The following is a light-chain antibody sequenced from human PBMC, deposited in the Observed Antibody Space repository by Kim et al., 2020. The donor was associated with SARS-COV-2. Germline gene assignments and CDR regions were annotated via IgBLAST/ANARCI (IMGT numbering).Light chain of an antibody. CDR1: QDISNY. CDR2: AAS. V-gene: IGKV1-27*01. CDR3: QKYNSAPWT. Sequence: ASVGDRVTSTCRASQDISNYLAWYQQKPGKVPKLLIYAASALQLGVPSRFSGSGSGTDFTLTVTSLQPEDGATYYCQKYNSAPWTFGQGTKVDIK. J-gene: IGKJ1*01.